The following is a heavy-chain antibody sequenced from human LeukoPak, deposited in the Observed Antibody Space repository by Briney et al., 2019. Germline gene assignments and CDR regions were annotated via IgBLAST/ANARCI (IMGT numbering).Heavy chain of an antibody. V-gene: IGHV4-34*12. D-gene: IGHD6-13*01. CDR3: ARNGRIATARFYY. CDR2: IIHSGST. CDR1: GGSFSGYY. Sequence: SETLSLTFAVYGGSFSGYYWSWIRKPPGKGLEWIGEIIHSGSTNYNPSLNRRVTISVDTSKNQFSLKLSSVTAADTAVYYCARNGRIATARFYYWGQGTLVTVSS. J-gene: IGHJ4*02.